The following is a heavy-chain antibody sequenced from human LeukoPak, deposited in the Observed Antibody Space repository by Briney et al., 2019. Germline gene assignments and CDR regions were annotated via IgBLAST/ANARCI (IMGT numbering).Heavy chain of an antibody. CDR1: GESFSGYY. Sequence: PSETLSLTCAVYGESFSGYYWSWIRQPPGKGLEWIGEINHSGSTNYNPSLKSRVTISVDTSQNQFSLKLSSVTAADTAVYYCARGANFYYYGMDVWGQGTTVTVS. V-gene: IGHV4-34*01. CDR3: ARGANFYYYGMDV. J-gene: IGHJ6*02. D-gene: IGHD2-15*01. CDR2: INHSGST.